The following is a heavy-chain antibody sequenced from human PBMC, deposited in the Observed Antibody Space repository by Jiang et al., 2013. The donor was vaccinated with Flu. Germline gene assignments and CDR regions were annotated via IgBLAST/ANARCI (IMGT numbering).Heavy chain of an antibody. V-gene: IGHV4-34*01. CDR2: INHSGST. CDR3: ARGRPSGYYDSSGYLAY. Sequence: KPSETLSLTCAVYGGSFSGYYWSWIRQPPGKGLEWIGEINHSGSTNYNPSLKSRVTISVDTSKNQFSLKLSSVTAADTAVYYCARGRPSGYYDSSGYLAYWGQGTLVTVSS. CDR1: GGSFSGYY. J-gene: IGHJ4*02. D-gene: IGHD3-22*01.